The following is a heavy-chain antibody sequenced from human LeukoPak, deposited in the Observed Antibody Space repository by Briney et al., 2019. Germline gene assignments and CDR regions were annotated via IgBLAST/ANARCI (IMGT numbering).Heavy chain of an antibody. V-gene: IGHV4-34*01. CDR3: ARTKVAGNVGAYYYYGMDL. D-gene: IGHD6-19*01. CDR2: INHSGST. CDR1: GGSFSGYY. J-gene: IGHJ6*02. Sequence: SETLSLTCAVYGGSFSGYYWRWIRQPPGKGLEWIGEINHSGSTNYNPSLKSRVTISIDTSKNQFSLKLSSVTAADTAVYYCARTKVAGNVGAYYYYGMDLWGQGTTVTVSS.